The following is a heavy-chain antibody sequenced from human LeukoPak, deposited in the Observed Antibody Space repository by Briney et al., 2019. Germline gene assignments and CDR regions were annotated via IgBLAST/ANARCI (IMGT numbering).Heavy chain of an antibody. J-gene: IGHJ4*02. V-gene: IGHV3-30-3*01. CDR2: ISYDGSNK. CDR3: ARDRDYYDSSGYHKYFDY. D-gene: IGHD3-22*01. CDR1: GFTFSSYA. Sequence: SGGSLRLSCAAPGFTFSSYAMHWVRQAPGKGLEWVAVISYDGSNKYYADSVKGRFTISRDNSKNTLYLQMNSLRAEDTAVYYCARDRDYYDSSGYHKYFDYWGQGTLVTVSS.